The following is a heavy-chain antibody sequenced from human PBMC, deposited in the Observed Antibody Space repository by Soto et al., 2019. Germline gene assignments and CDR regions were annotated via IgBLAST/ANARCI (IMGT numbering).Heavy chain of an antibody. D-gene: IGHD1-1*01. V-gene: IGHV3-30*18. Sequence: QVQLVESGGGVVQPGRSLRLSCAASGFTFSSYGMHWVRQAPGKGLEWVAVISYDGINKYYADSVKGRFTISRDNSKNTVYLQKNCLRAEDTAVYYCAKSVYNWSDGFFDYWGQGTLVTVSS. CDR2: ISYDGINK. CDR1: GFTFSSYG. J-gene: IGHJ4*02. CDR3: AKSVYNWSDGFFDY.